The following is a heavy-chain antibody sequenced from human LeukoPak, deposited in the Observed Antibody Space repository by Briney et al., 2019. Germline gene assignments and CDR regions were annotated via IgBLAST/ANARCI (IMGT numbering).Heavy chain of an antibody. CDR1: GGSFSGYY. D-gene: IGHD5-12*01. V-gene: IGHV4-34*01. CDR3: ARGGYDFWYYYYYMDV. J-gene: IGHJ6*03. CDR2: INHSGST. Sequence: SSETLSLTCAVYGGSFSGYYWSWIRQPPGKGLEWIGEINHSGSTNYNPSLKSRVTISVDTSKNQFSLKLSSVTAADTAVYYCARGGYDFWYYYYYMDVWGKGTTVTVSS.